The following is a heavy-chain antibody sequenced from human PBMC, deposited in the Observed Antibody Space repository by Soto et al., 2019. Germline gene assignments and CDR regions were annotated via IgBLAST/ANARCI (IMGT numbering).Heavy chain of an antibody. J-gene: IGHJ4*02. D-gene: IGHD1-1*01. CDR1: GFTFSSYG. CDR2: ISYDGSNK. CDR3: AKDFRYAY. V-gene: IGHV3-30*18. Sequence: QVQLVESGVGVVQPGRSLRLSCAASGFTFSSYGMHWVRQAPGKGLEWVAVISYDGSNKYYADSVKGRFTISRDNSKNTLYLQMNSLRAEDTAVYYCAKDFRYAYWGQGTLVTVSS.